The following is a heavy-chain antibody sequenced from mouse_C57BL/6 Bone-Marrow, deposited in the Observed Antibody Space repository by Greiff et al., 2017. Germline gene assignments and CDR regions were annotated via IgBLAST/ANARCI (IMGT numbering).Heavy chain of an antibody. V-gene: IGHV1-59*01. Sequence: QVQLQQPGAELVRPGTSVKLSCKASGYTFTSYWMHWVKQRPGQGLEWIGVIDPSDSYTNYNQKFTGKATLTVDTSSSTAYMQLSSLTSEDSAVYYCARKEEYYYGSSYSCAMDYWGQGTSVTVSA. CDR2: IDPSDSYT. CDR3: ARKEEYYYGSSYSCAMDY. J-gene: IGHJ4*01. CDR1: GYTFTSYW. D-gene: IGHD1-1*01.